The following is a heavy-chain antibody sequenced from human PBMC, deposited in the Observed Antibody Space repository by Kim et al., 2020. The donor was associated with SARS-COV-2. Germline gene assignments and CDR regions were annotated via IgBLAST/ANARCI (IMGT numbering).Heavy chain of an antibody. V-gene: IGHV3-23*01. CDR3: AKDGARFGGVFVSFAY. Sequence: GGSLRLSCAASGFTLGSFAMSWVGQPHGKGRGWVSGISGGVGGTNYADSVKAGLTTPRDTPKNPLYRQRTSCRTKRPAVNYCAKDGARFGGVFVSFAYW. CDR2: ISGGVGGT. J-gene: IGHJ4*01. CDR1: GFTLGSFA. D-gene: IGHD3-16*01.